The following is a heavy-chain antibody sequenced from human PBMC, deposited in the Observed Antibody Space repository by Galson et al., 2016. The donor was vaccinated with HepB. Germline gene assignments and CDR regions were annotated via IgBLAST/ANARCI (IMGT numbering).Heavy chain of an antibody. V-gene: IGHV3-48*04. CDR2: ISRTSGTI. Sequence: SLRLSCAASGFTFSSYSMNWVRQAPGMGLEWVSYISRTSGTIYYADSVKGRFTISRDNATNSLYLQMNSLRAEDTAVYYCARLLYFDWLLQSNKYYYYGMDVWGQGTTVTVSS. D-gene: IGHD3-9*01. CDR3: ARLLYFDWLLQSNKYYYYGMDV. J-gene: IGHJ6*02. CDR1: GFTFSSYS.